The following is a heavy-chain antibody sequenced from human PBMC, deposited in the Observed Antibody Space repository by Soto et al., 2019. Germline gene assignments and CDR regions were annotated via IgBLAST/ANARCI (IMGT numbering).Heavy chain of an antibody. Sequence: PSETLSPTCGVSGYSITSGFYWGWVRQSPGKGLEWIGSISYSAKTFYNPSLASRLSIAVDTSMNQFSLRLTSVTAADTALYYCTRGAGAPWVRFDSWGQGTLVTVSS. CDR3: TRGAGAPWVRFDS. D-gene: IGHD3-22*01. V-gene: IGHV4-38-2*01. CDR1: GYSITSGFY. CDR2: ISYSAKT. J-gene: IGHJ4*02.